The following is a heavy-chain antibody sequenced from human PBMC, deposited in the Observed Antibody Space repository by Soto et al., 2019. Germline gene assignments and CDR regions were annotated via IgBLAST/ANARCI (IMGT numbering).Heavy chain of an antibody. J-gene: IGHJ5*02. Sequence: ASVKVSCKVSGYPFTGYGISWVRQAPGQGLEWMGWISGYNGNTNYAQKFQGRVTMTTDTSTSTAYMELMSLRSDDTAVYYCARDPGVVVHRLFDPWGQGTLVTVSS. D-gene: IGHD2-21*01. V-gene: IGHV1-18*01. CDR1: GYPFTGYG. CDR2: ISGYNGNT. CDR3: ARDPGVVVHRLFDP.